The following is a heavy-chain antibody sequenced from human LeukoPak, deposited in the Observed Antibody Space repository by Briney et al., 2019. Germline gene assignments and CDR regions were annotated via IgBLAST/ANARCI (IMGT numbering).Heavy chain of an antibody. V-gene: IGHV1-2*02. D-gene: IGHD3-10*01. CDR1: GYTFTGYY. CDR2: INPNSGGT. Sequence: ASVNVSCKASGYTFTGYYMHWVRQAPGQGLEWMGWINPNSGGTNYAQKFQGRVTMTRDTSISTAYMELSRLRSDDTAVYYCARDRYYGSGSYYNAPIDYWGQGTLVTVSS. CDR3: ARDRYYGSGSYYNAPIDY. J-gene: IGHJ4*02.